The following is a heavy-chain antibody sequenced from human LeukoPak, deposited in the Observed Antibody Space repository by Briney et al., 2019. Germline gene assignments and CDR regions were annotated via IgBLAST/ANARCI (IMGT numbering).Heavy chain of an antibody. J-gene: IGHJ4*02. Sequence: GGSLRLSCAASGFTFSSYAMSWVRQAPGKGLEWVSAISGSGGSTYYADSVKGRFTISRENAKNSLYLQMNSLRAGDTAVYYCARAKYCSSTSCYQTREFDYWGEGTLVTVSS. CDR1: GFTFSSYA. CDR3: ARAKYCSSTSCYQTREFDY. D-gene: IGHD2-2*01. CDR2: ISGSGGST. V-gene: IGHV3-23*01.